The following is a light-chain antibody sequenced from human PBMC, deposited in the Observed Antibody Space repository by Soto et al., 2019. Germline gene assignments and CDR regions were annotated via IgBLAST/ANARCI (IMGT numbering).Light chain of an antibody. V-gene: IGLV1-44*01. CDR3: ATWSDSLKDWV. CDR1: SSDIGSNS. CDR2: AND. J-gene: IGLJ3*02. Sequence: QSVLTQPPSASRTPGQRVTIPCSGTSSDIGSNSVNWYQQLPGAAPRLLIYANDHRPSGVPDRFSASKSGTSASLAISGVRSEDEAFYYCATWSDSLKDWVFGGGTKLTVL.